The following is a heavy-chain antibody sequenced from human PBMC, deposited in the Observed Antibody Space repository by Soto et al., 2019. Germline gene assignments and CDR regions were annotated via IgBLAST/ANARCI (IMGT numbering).Heavy chain of an antibody. Sequence: EVQLLESGGGLVQPGGSLRLSCAASGFTFSSYAMSWVRQAPGKGLEWVSAISGSGGSTYYADSVQGRFTISRDNSKNTLYLEMNSLRAEDTAVYYCAKDLADYSSSLPHYVWDYWGQGTLVSVSS. CDR2: ISGSGGST. V-gene: IGHV3-23*01. CDR3: AKDLADYSSSLPHYVWDY. J-gene: IGHJ4*02. D-gene: IGHD6-13*01. CDR1: GFTFSSYA.